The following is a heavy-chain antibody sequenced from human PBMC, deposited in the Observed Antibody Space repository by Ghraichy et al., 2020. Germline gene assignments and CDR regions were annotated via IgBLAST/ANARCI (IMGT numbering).Heavy chain of an antibody. J-gene: IGHJ4*02. CDR1: GYTFTGYY. Sequence: ASVKVSCKASGYTFTGYYMHWVRQAPGQGLEWMGWINPNSGGTNYAQKFQGWVTMTRDTSISTAYMELSRLRSDDTAVYYCARANPSGYYYYYWGQGTLVTVSS. D-gene: IGHD3-22*01. CDR3: ARANPSGYYYYY. CDR2: INPNSGGT. V-gene: IGHV1-2*04.